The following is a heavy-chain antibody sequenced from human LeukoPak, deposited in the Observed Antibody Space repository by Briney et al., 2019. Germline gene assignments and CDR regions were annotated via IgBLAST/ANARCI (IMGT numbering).Heavy chain of an antibody. CDR1: GYTFTSYY. V-gene: IGHV1-2*06. CDR3: ARGLPEPKIFGVSVRVVGAEAFDI. Sequence: GASVKVSCKASGYTFTSYYMHWVRQAPGQGLEWLGRISPTTGDTDFAEKFQGRVSLTTDTSINAAYLELSSLKSDDTAVYYCARGLPEPKIFGVSVRVVGAEAFDIWGLGSVVTVSS. D-gene: IGHD3-3*01. J-gene: IGHJ3*02. CDR2: ISPTTGDT.